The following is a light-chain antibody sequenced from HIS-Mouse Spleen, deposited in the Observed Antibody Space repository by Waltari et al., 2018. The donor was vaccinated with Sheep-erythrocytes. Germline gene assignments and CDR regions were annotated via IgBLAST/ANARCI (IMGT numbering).Light chain of an antibody. Sequence: QAVLTQPSSLSASPGASASLTCTLRSGINVGTYRIYWYQQNPGSPPQYLLRYKSDSDKQQGSGVPSRFSGSKDASANAGILLISGLQSEDEADYYCMIWNSSAWVFGGGTKLTVL. J-gene: IGLJ3*02. CDR3: MIWNSSAWV. CDR1: SGINVGTYR. CDR2: YKSDSDK. V-gene: IGLV5-45*03.